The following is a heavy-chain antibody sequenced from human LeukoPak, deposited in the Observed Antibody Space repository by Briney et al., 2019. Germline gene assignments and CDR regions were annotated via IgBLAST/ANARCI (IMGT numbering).Heavy chain of an antibody. V-gene: IGHV4-39*07. CDR2: IYRTGST. CDR3: ARDISISWFYS. D-gene: IGHD3-3*02. J-gene: IGHJ5*01. Sequence: SETLSLTCTVSGASISSDSNYWARVRQPPGKGLQWIGSIYRTGSTFYNPSLMSRVSISIDSSKNQFSLKLSSVTVADTALYYCARDISISWFYSWGQGTLVSVSS. CDR1: GASISSDSNY.